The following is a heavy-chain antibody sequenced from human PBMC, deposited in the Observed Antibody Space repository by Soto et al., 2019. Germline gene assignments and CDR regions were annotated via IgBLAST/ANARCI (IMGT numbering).Heavy chain of an antibody. CDR1: GFTFSSYA. CDR2: ISFEGSNK. J-gene: IGHJ4*02. CDR3: ARHPTSTAIESDYFDF. Sequence: PGGSLRLSCAASGFTFSSYAMHWVRQAPGKGLEWVAVISFEGSNKHYADSVKGRFTISRDNSKNTLYLKMNSLRAEDTAVYYCARHPTSTAIESDYFDFWGQGTLVTVSS. V-gene: IGHV3-30-3*01. D-gene: IGHD2-21*02.